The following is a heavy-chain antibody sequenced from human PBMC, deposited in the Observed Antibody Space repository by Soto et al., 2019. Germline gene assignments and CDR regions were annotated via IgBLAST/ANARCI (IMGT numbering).Heavy chain of an antibody. CDR2: IIPYNEDT. D-gene: IGHD5-18*01. Sequence: QVHLMQSGAEVKKPGASVKVSCKASGYTFTTYGISWGRQAPGLGREWMGCIIPYNEDTVYAHNRQGRVTMTTDTSARIAYMQLRSLTPDDTAVYFCAREGFYAGSGKYSYGYSPPRYYGMDVWGQGTTVTVSS. CDR1: GYTFTTYG. CDR3: AREGFYAGSGKYSYGYSPPRYYGMDV. J-gene: IGHJ6*02. V-gene: IGHV1-18*01.